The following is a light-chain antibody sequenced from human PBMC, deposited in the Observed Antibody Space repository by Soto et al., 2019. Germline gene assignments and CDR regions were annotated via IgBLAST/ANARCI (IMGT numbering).Light chain of an antibody. Sequence: ALTQPPSASGSPGQSVTISCTGTSSDVGVYAYVSWYQQHPGKAPKLMIYEVSKRPSGVPDRFSGSKSGNTASLTVSGLQAEDEADYYCSSYAGNNNRVFGTGTKVTVL. J-gene: IGLJ1*01. V-gene: IGLV2-8*01. CDR1: SSDVGVYAY. CDR2: EVS. CDR3: SSYAGNNNRV.